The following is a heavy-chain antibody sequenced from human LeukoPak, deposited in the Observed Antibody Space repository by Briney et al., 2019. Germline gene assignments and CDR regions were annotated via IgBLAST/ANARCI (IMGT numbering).Heavy chain of an antibody. D-gene: IGHD4-17*01. J-gene: IGHJ4*02. V-gene: IGHV3-23*01. Sequence: GGSLRLSCEASGFSFSSYGMSWVRQAPGKGLEWVSAISGSGGSTYYADSVKGRFTISRDNSKNTLYLQMNSLRAEDTAVYYCAKGSDYGFYYFDYWGRGTLVTVSS. CDR2: ISGSGGST. CDR1: GFSFSSYG. CDR3: AKGSDYGFYYFDY.